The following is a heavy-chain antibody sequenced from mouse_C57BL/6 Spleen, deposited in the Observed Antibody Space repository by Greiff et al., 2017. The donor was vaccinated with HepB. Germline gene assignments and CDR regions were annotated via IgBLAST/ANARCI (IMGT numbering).Heavy chain of an antibody. D-gene: IGHD4-1*02. Sequence: EVQLHQSGAELVRPGASVKLSCTASGFNIKDDYMHWVKQRPEQGLEWIGWIDPENGDTEYASKFQGKATITADTSSNTAYLQLSSLTSEDTAVYYCTKGVNWDPYWGQGTTLTVSS. V-gene: IGHV14-4*01. CDR2: IDPENGDT. CDR1: GFNIKDDY. CDR3: TKGVNWDPY. J-gene: IGHJ2*01.